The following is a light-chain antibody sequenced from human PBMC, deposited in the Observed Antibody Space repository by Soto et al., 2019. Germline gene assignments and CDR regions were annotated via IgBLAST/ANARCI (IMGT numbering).Light chain of an antibody. Sequence: DIQMTQSPSSVSASVGDRITITCRASQTLNNYLTWFQQKPGKAPKVLIYAASTLQSGVPSRFSGSGSGAEFTLTISSLQPEDFATYFCQQLNSYPQTFGQGTRLEIK. J-gene: IGKJ5*01. CDR1: QTLNNY. CDR2: AAS. V-gene: IGKV1-39*01. CDR3: QQLNSYPQT.